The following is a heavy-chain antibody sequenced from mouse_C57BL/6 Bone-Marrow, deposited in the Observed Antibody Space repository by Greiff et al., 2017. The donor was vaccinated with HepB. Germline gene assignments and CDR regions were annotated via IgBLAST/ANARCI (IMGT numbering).Heavy chain of an antibody. V-gene: IGHV5-4*01. J-gene: IGHJ4*01. CDR3: AREGVYYAMDY. CDR2: ISDGGSYT. Sequence: EVNVVESGGGLVKPGGSLKLSCAASGFTFSSYAMSWVRQTPEKRLEWVATISDGGSYTYYPDNVKGRFTISRDNAKNNLYLQMSHLKSEDTAMYYCAREGVYYAMDYWGQGTSVTVSS. CDR1: GFTFSSYA.